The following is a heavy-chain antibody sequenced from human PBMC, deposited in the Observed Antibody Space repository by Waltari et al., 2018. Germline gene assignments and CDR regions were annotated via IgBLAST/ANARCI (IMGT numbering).Heavy chain of an antibody. V-gene: IGHV4-34*01. CDR1: GGSFSCYY. CDR3: ARDRITMIVGYWYFDL. D-gene: IGHD3-22*01. J-gene: IGHJ2*01. Sequence: QVQLQQWAAGLLKPSETLSLTCAVYGGSFSCYYWSWVLQPPGKGLEWIGEINHSGSTNYNPSLKSRVTISVDTSKNQFSLKLSSVTAADTAVYYCARDRITMIVGYWYFDLWGRGTLVTVSS. CDR2: INHSGST.